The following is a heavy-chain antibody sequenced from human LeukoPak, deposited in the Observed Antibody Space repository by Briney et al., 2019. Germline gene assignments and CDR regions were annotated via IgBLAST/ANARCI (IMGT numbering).Heavy chain of an antibody. V-gene: IGHV3-30*18. J-gene: IGHJ4*02. CDR3: AKVDDYGSGSYADY. D-gene: IGHD3-10*01. Sequence: GGSLRLSCAASGFTFSSYGMHWVRQAPGKGLEWVAVISYDGSNKYYADSVKGRFTISRDNSKNTLYLQMNSLRAEDTAVYYCAKVDDYGSGSYADYWGQGTLVTVSS. CDR1: GFTFSSYG. CDR2: ISYDGSNK.